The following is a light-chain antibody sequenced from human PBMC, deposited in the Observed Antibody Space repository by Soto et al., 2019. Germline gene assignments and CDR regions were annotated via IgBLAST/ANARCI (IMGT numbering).Light chain of an antibody. V-gene: IGKV3-15*01. CDR2: AAS. CDR1: QSVSRN. CDR3: QQFEKWPFT. J-gene: IGKJ2*01. Sequence: EIVMTQSPGTLSVSLGERVTLSCRASQSVSRNLAWYQQRPGQVPRLLFYAASTRATDVPGTFSGSGSGTEFTVTISNLQSEDFAVYYCQQFEKWPFTFGQGTKLEIK.